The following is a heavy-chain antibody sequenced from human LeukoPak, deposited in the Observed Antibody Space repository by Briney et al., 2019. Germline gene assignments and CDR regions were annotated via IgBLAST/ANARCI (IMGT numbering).Heavy chain of an antibody. CDR1: GFTFSSYA. J-gene: IGHJ4*02. CDR3: AKAWALTYLGGVDS. V-gene: IGHV3-30-3*01. CDR2: ISYDGSNK. D-gene: IGHD2-21*02. Sequence: PGGSLRLSCAASGFTFSSYAMHWVRQAPGKGLEWVAVISYDGSNKYYADSVKGRFTISRDNSKNTPYLQMNSLRAEDTAVYYCAKAWALTYLGGVDSWGQGTLVTVSS.